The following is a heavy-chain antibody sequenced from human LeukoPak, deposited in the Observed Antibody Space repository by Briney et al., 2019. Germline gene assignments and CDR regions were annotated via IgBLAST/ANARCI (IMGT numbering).Heavy chain of an antibody. J-gene: IGHJ4*02. V-gene: IGHV4-39*01. CDR3: ARRGGSKIDY. CDR2: VYYSGNT. D-gene: IGHD3-3*01. CDR1: GGSISTSSYY. Sequence: SETLSFTCNVSGGSISTSSYYWGWIRQPPGKGPEWIGSVYYSGNTYYSPSLKSRVTISVDTSKNQFSLKLSAVTAADTAVYYCARRGGSKIDYWGQGTLVTVSS.